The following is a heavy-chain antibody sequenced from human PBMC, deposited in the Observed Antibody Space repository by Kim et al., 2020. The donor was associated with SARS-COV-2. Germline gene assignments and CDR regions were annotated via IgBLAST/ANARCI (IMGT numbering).Heavy chain of an antibody. V-gene: IGHV3-23*01. Sequence: DPVKVRLTICRDNSKNTLYLQMNRLRAEATAVYYCAKDLGYSGYDDLFDYWGQGTLVTVSS. CDR3: AKDLGYSGYDDLFDY. D-gene: IGHD5-12*01. J-gene: IGHJ4*02.